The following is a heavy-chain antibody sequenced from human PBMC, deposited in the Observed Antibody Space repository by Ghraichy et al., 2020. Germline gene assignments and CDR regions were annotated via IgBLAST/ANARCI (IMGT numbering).Heavy chain of an antibody. CDR2: INEDGSKK. Sequence: GGSLRLSCEASGFTFRSDWMTWVRQAPGKGLEWVASINEDGSKKFYVDSGKGRFTISRDNAKDSLYLQMSSLRAKDTAIYYCARGEADPWGQGALVTVSS. CDR1: GFTFRSDW. CDR3: ARGEADP. J-gene: IGHJ5*02. V-gene: IGHV3-7*01.